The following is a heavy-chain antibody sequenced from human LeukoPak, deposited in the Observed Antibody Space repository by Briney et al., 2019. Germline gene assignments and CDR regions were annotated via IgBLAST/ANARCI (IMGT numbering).Heavy chain of an antibody. CDR2: IYYSGST. J-gene: IGHJ4*02. Sequence: PSETLSLTCTVSGGSISSYYWGWIRQPPGKGLEWIGYIYYSGSTNYNPSLKSRVTISVDTSKNQFSLKLSSVTAADTAVYYCARAGDTMVRGAQNFDYWGQGTLVTVSS. V-gene: IGHV4-59*01. CDR1: GGSISSYY. CDR3: ARAGDTMVRGAQNFDY. D-gene: IGHD3-10*01.